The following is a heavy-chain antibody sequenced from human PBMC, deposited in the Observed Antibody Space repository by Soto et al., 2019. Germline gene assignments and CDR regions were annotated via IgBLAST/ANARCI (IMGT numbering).Heavy chain of an antibody. Sequence: SETLSLTCTVSGGSISSYYWSWVRQPPGKGLEWIGYIYYSGSTNYNPSLKSRVTISVDTSKNQFSLKLSSVTAADTAVYYCARVNRYSGYEEFDYWGHGTLVTVYS. CDR1: GGSISSYY. CDR3: ARVNRYSGYEEFDY. CDR2: IYYSGST. J-gene: IGHJ4*01. V-gene: IGHV4-59*01. D-gene: IGHD5-12*01.